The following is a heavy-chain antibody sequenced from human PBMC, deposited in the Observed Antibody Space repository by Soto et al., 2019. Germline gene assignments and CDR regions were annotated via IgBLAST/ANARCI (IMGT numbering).Heavy chain of an antibody. CDR2: IYYSGST. V-gene: IGHV4-59*08. D-gene: IGHD1-1*01. Sequence: SETLSLTCTVSGGSISSYYWSWIRQPPGKGLEWIGYIYYSGSTNYNPSLKSRVTISVDTSKNQFSLKLSSVTAADTAVYYCARHDLGDWNPFYYCYYMDVWGKGTTVTVSS. CDR3: ARHDLGDWNPFYYCYYMDV. CDR1: GGSISSYY. J-gene: IGHJ6*03.